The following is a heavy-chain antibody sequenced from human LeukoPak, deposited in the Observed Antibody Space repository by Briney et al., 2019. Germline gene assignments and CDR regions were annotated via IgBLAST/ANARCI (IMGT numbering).Heavy chain of an antibody. D-gene: IGHD6-13*01. CDR2: INAGNGNT. Sequence: GASVKVSCKASGYTFTSYAMHWVRQAPGQRLEWMGWINAGNGNTKYSQKFQGRVTITRDTSASTAYMELSSLRSEDTAVYYCARSLAAADTFDYWGQGTLVTVSS. CDR3: ARSLAAADTFDY. CDR1: GYTFTSYA. J-gene: IGHJ4*02. V-gene: IGHV1-3*01.